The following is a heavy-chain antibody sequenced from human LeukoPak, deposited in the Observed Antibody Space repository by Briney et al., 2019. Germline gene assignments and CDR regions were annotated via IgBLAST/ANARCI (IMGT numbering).Heavy chain of an antibody. CDR2: INSDGSST. J-gene: IGHJ6*04. V-gene: IGHV3-74*01. CDR1: RFTFSSYW. Sequence: GGSLRLSCAASRFTFSSYWMHWVRQAPGKGLVWVSRINSDGSSTTYADTVKGRFTISRDNAKNTLYLQMNSLRAEDTAVYYCARGGAVAGIMDVWGKGTTVTVSS. D-gene: IGHD6-13*01. CDR3: ARGGAVAGIMDV.